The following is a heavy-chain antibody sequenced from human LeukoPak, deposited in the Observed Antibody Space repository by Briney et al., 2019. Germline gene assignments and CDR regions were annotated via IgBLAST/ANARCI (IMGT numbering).Heavy chain of an antibody. CDR2: IYYSGST. CDR3: ARWNGSYFDY. V-gene: IGHV4-59*01. CDR1: GGSISSYY. J-gene: IGHJ4*02. Sequence: PSETLSLTCTVSGGSISSYYWSWIRQPPGKGLEWIGYIYYSGSTNYNPSLKSRVTISVDTSKNQFSLKLSSVTAADTAVYYCARWNGSYFDYWGQGTLVTVSS. D-gene: IGHD3-3*01.